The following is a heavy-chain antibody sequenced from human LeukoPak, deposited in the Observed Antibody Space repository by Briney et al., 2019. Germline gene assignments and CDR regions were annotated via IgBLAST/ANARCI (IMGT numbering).Heavy chain of an antibody. V-gene: IGHV3-15*01. Sequence: GGSLRLSCAACGFTFSSYAMSWVRQPPAKGREWVGIINSKTDGRTKYYAPAVKGRLTSSRNDSEDTLYLQINSLKTENTAVYCCPTPHDYWGQGTLVTVSS. CDR2: INSKTDGRTK. J-gene: IGHJ4*02. CDR3: PTPHDY. CDR1: GFTFSSYA.